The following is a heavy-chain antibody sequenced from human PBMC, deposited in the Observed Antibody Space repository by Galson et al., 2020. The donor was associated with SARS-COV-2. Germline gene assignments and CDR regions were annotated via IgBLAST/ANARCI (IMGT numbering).Heavy chain of an antibody. Sequence: QLGESLKISCAASGFTFSSYSIHWVRQAPGKGLEWVAVISYDGTNKYYADSVKGRFTISRDNSKNTLYLQMNSLRAEDTAVYYCARDTGSGFDPWGQGTKVTVSS. V-gene: IGHV3-30*04. J-gene: IGHJ5*02. CDR2: ISYDGTNK. CDR3: ARDTGSGFDP. D-gene: IGHD3-10*01. CDR1: GFTFSSYS.